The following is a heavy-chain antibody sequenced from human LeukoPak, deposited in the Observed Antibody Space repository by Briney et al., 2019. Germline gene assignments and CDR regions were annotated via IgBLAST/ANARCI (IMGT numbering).Heavy chain of an antibody. CDR3: ARGSGYYPLFDY. CDR2: IWYDGSKE. CDR1: GFTFSSYG. J-gene: IGHJ4*02. Sequence: PGGSLRLSCVVSGFTFSSYGMHWVRQAPGKGLEWGAVIWYDGSKEYYIDSVKGRFTISRDNSKNTLYLQVNSLRAEDTAVYYCARGSGYYPLFDYWGQGTLVTVSS. V-gene: IGHV3-33*01. D-gene: IGHD3-22*01.